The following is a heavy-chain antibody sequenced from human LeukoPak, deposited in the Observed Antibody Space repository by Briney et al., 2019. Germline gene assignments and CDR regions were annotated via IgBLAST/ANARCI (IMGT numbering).Heavy chain of an antibody. J-gene: IGHJ6*03. CDR3: AGGGSGSYASYYYYYMDV. D-gene: IGHD3-10*01. CDR1: GGSISSYY. V-gene: IGHV4-59*12. Sequence: SETLSLTCTVSGGSISSYYWSWIRQPPGKGLEWIGYIYYSGSTNYNPSLKSRVTMSVDTSKNQFSLKLSSVTAADTAVYYCAGGGSGSYASYYYYYMDVWGKGTTVTISS. CDR2: IYYSGST.